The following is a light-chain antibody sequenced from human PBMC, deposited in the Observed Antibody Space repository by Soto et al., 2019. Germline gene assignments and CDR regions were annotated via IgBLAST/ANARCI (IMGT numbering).Light chain of an antibody. CDR3: QQYNNWPPLT. Sequence: EIVMTQSPATLSVSLGERATLSCRASQSVSSNLAWYQQKPGQTPRLLIYATSTRATGIPARFSGSGSGTEFVLTISSLQSEDFAVYDCQQYNNWPPLTFGGGTKVESK. CDR2: ATS. V-gene: IGKV3-15*01. CDR1: QSVSSN. J-gene: IGKJ4*01.